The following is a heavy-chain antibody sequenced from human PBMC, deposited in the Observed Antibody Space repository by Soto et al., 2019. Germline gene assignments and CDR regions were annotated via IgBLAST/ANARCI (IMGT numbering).Heavy chain of an antibody. V-gene: IGHV1-18*01. J-gene: IGHJ4*02. CDR3: ARVKGEVPAAPQDY. CDR1: GYTFTSYG. D-gene: IGHD2-2*01. Sequence: ASVKVSCKASGYTFTSYGISWVRQAPGQGLEWMGWISAYNGNTNYAQKLQGRVTMTTDTSTSTAYMELRSLRSDDAAVYYCARVKGEVPAAPQDYWGQGTLVTVSS. CDR2: ISAYNGNT.